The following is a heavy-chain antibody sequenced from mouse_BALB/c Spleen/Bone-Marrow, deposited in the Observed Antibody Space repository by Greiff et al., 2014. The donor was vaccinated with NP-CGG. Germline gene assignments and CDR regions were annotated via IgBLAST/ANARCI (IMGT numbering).Heavy chain of an antibody. V-gene: IGHV1-84*02. D-gene: IGHD3-1*01. CDR1: GYTFTDYY. CDR3: ANLGRYAMDY. Sequence: LVEPGPELVKPGASVKISCKASGYTFTDYYINWVKQKPGQGLEWIGWIYPGSGNTKYNEKFKGKATLTVDTSSSTAYMQLSSLTSEDTAVYFCANLGRYAMDYWGQGTSVTVSS. CDR2: IYPGSGNT. J-gene: IGHJ4*01.